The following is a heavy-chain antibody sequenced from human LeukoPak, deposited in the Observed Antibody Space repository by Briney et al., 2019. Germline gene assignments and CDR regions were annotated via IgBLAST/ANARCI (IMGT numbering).Heavy chain of an antibody. CDR3: AKGDLVVPPNWFDP. V-gene: IGHV3-23*01. J-gene: IGHJ5*02. D-gene: IGHD2-2*01. Sequence: WVSAISGSGGSTYYADSVKGRFTISRDNSKTTLYLQMNSLRAEDTAVYYCAKGDLVVPPNWFDPWGQGTLVTVSS. CDR2: ISGSGGST.